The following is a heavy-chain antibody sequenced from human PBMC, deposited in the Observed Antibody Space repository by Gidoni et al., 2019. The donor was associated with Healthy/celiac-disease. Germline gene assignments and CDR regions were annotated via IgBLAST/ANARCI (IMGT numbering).Heavy chain of an antibody. Sequence: QMQLVQSGPEVKKPGTSVKVSCKASGFTFTSSAVQWVRQARGQRLEWIGWIVVGSGNTNYAQKFQERVTITRDMSTSTAYMELSSLRSEDTAVYYCAAPLWFGGGMDVWGQGTTVTVSS. J-gene: IGHJ6*02. D-gene: IGHD3-10*01. CDR1: GFTFTSSA. V-gene: IGHV1-58*01. CDR3: AAPLWFGGGMDV. CDR2: IVVGSGNT.